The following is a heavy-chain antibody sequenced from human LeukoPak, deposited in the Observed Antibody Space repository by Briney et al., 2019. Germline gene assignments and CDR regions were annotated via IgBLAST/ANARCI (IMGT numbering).Heavy chain of an antibody. CDR1: GFTVSSNY. V-gene: IGHV3-53*01. Sequence: GGSLRLSCAASGFTVSSNYMSWVRQAPGKGLEWVSVIYSGGSTYYADSVKGRFTISRDNSKNTLYLQMNSLRAEDTAVYYCARSGSSHTFDYWGQGTLVTVSS. D-gene: IGHD6-6*01. CDR3: ARSGSSHTFDY. J-gene: IGHJ4*02. CDR2: IYSGGST.